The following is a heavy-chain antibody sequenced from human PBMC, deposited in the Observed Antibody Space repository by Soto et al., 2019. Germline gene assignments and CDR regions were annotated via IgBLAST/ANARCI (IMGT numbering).Heavy chain of an antibody. D-gene: IGHD3-10*01. J-gene: IGHJ4*02. Sequence: QVQLVESGGELVTPGGSLRLSCAASGFTFTDYYMSWLRQAPGQGLQWLSYISGSTDYLNYADSVKGRFTISRDNAKNVLYLQMTSLRADDTAVYYCARDLGLSSSNYFDFWGQGTLVTVSS. V-gene: IGHV3-11*05. CDR1: GFTFTDYY. CDR2: ISGSTDYL. CDR3: ARDLGLSSSNYFDF.